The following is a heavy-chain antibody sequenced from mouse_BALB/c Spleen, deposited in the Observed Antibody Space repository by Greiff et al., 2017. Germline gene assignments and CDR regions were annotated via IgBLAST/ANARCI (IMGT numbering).Heavy chain of an antibody. CDR2: ISSGGSYT. CDR1: GFTFSSYA. J-gene: IGHJ4*01. CDR3: ARRSRYYAMDY. Sequence: EVQLVESGGGLVKPGGSLKLSCAASGFTFSSYAMSWVRQTPGKRLEWVATISSGGSYTYYPDSVKGRFTISRDNAKNTLYLQMSSLRSEDAAVYYCARRSRYYAMDYWGQGTSVTVSS. V-gene: IGHV5-9-3*01.